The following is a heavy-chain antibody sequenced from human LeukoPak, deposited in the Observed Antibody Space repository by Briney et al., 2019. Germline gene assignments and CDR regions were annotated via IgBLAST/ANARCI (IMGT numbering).Heavy chain of an antibody. CDR3: VKDEPASGWYD. J-gene: IGHJ4*02. CDR1: GFTFSSHW. CDR2: ISDTT. D-gene: IGHD6-19*01. Sequence: GGSLRLSCAASGFTFSSHWMHWVRQAPGKGLEWVSTISDTTYYADSVKGRFTISRDNSKSTLYLQMNSLRVGDTALYYCVKDEPASGWYDWGQGTLVTVSS. V-gene: IGHV3-23*01.